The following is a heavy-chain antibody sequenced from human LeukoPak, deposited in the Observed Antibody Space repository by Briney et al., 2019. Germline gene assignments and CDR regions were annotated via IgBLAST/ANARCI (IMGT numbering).Heavy chain of an antibody. D-gene: IGHD3-10*01. Sequence: SETLSLTCAVYGGSFSGYYWSWIRQPPGKGLEWIGEINHSGSTNYNPSLKSRVTISVDTSKNQFSLKLSSVTAADTAVYYCARARGSGSCYSSHYFDYWGQGTLVTVSS. CDR1: GGSFSGYY. CDR2: INHSGST. CDR3: ARARGSGSCYSSHYFDY. J-gene: IGHJ4*02. V-gene: IGHV4-34*01.